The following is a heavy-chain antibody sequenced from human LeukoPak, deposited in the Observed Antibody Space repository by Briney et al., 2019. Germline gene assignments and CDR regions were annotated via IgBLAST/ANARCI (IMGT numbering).Heavy chain of an antibody. V-gene: IGHV1-2*02. J-gene: IGHJ3*02. Sequence: ASVKVSCKASGYTFTGYYMHWVRQAPGQGLEWMGWINPNSGGTNYAQKFQGRVTMTRDTSISTAYMELSRLRSDDTAVYYCAREVGYCSGGSCYGDAFDIWGQGTMVTVSS. D-gene: IGHD2-15*01. CDR3: AREVGYCSGGSCYGDAFDI. CDR1: GYTFTGYY. CDR2: INPNSGGT.